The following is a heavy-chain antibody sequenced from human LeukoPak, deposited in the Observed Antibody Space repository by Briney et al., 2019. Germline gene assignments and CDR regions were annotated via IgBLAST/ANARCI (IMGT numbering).Heavy chain of an antibody. D-gene: IGHD5-18*01. CDR1: GVSITTHY. Sequence: SETLSLTCTVSGVSITTHYWSWLRQPPGKELEWIAYMTDSETTKNNPSLKSRITLSADTSKNQFSLSLSSVTEADTAVYFCATIKSGYPFGYFDFWGQGILVTVPS. V-gene: IGHV4-59*11. CDR2: MTDSETT. CDR3: ATIKSGYPFGYFDF. J-gene: IGHJ4*02.